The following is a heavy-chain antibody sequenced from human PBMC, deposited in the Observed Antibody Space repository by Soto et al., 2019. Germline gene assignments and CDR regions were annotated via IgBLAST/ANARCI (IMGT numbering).Heavy chain of an antibody. V-gene: IGHV2-5*02. CDR1: GFSLSTSGVG. CDR3: AHRLLSSSWTRFDY. D-gene: IGHD6-13*01. J-gene: IGHJ4*02. CDR2: IIWDDDK. Sequence: QITLKESGPTLVKPTQTLTLTCTFSGFSLSTSGVGVGWIRQPPGKALEWLALIIWDDDKRYSPSLKSRITITKDTSKNQLVLTMTTMDPVDTATYYCAHRLLSSSWTRFDYWGQGTLVTVSS.